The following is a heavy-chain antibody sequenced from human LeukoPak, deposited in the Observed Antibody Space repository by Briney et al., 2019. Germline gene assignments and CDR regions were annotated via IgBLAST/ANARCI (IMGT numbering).Heavy chain of an antibody. J-gene: IGHJ4*02. V-gene: IGHV4-59*08. CDR2: IYYSGST. Sequence: PSETLSLTCTVSGGSISSYYWSWIRQPPGKGLEWIGYIYYSGSTNYNPSLKSRVTISVDTSKNRFSLKLSSVTAADTAVYYCARQGRGIVRYWGQGTLVTVSS. CDR1: GGSISSYY. D-gene: IGHD3-10*02. CDR3: ARQGRGIVRY.